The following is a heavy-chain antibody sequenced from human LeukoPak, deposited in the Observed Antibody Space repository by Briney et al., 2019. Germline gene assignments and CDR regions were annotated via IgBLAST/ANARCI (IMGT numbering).Heavy chain of an antibody. CDR1: GDTFTRYG. CDR3: ANDSGDPYNWFDP. J-gene: IGHJ5*02. V-gene: IGHV1-18*01. D-gene: IGHD4-17*01. Sequence: GASVKVSCKASGDTFTRYGISWVGQAPGQGLEWMGGISAYNGNTNYAQNLQGRVTMTTDTSTSTAYMELRSLRPDDTAVYYCANDSGDPYNWFDPWGQGTLVTVSS. CDR2: ISAYNGNT.